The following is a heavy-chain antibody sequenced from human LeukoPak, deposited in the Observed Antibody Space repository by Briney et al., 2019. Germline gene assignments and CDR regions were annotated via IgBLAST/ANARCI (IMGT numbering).Heavy chain of an antibody. D-gene: IGHD2-2*01. Sequence: SETLSLTCTVSGGSISSYYWSWIRQPAGKGLGWIGRIYTSGSTNYNPSLKSRVTMSVDTSKNQFSLKLSSVTAADTAVYYCARDRCSSTSCYGPLEYNWFDPWGQGTLVTVSS. J-gene: IGHJ5*02. V-gene: IGHV4-4*07. CDR2: IYTSGST. CDR3: ARDRCSSTSCYGPLEYNWFDP. CDR1: GGSISSYY.